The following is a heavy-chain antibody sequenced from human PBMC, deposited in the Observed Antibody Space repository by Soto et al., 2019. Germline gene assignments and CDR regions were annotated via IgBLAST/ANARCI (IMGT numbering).Heavy chain of an antibody. CDR1: GFTFSSYG. CDR3: AKDLRGDWGDYYYYGMDV. Sequence: QVQLVESGGGVVQPGRSLRLSCAASGFTFSSYGMHWVRQAPGKGLEWVAVISYDGSNKYYADSVKGRFTISRDNSKNTLYLQMNSLRAEDTAVYYCAKDLRGDWGDYYYYGMDVWGQGTTVTVSS. J-gene: IGHJ6*02. V-gene: IGHV3-30*18. CDR2: ISYDGSNK. D-gene: IGHD7-27*01.